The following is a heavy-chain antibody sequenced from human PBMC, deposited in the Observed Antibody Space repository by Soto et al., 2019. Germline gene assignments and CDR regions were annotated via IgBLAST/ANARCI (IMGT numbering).Heavy chain of an antibody. CDR2: IWYDGSNK. J-gene: IGHJ6*02. CDR3: ARDLSPYSYGYYYYSMDV. Sequence: QPGGSLRLSCAASGFTFSSYGMHWVRQAPGKGLEWVAVIWYDGSNKYYADSVKGRFTISRDNSKNTLYLQMNSLRAEDTAVYYCARDLSPYSYGYYYYSMDVWGQGTTVTVSS. CDR1: GFTFSSYG. V-gene: IGHV3-33*01. D-gene: IGHD5-18*01.